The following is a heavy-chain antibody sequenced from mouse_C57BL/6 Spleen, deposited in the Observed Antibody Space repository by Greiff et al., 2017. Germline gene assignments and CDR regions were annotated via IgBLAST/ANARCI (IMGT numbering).Heavy chain of an antibody. D-gene: IGHD1-1*01. Sequence: QVQLQQSGPELVKPGASVKISCKASGYAFSSSWMNWVKQRPGKGLEWIGRSYPGDGDTNYNGKFKGKATLTAAKSSSTAYMQLSSLTSEDSAVYFCARIYYGSKREGTFGYWGQGTTLTVSS. V-gene: IGHV1-82*01. J-gene: IGHJ2*01. CDR3: ARIYYGSKREGTFGY. CDR2: SYPGDGDT. CDR1: GYAFSSSW.